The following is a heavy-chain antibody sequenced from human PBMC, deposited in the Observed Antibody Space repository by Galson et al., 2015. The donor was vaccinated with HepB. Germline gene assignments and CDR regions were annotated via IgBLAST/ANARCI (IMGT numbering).Heavy chain of an antibody. CDR1: GFTFSSYA. D-gene: IGHD2-2*01. Sequence: SLRLSCAASGFTFSSYAMHWVRQAPGKGLEYVSAISSNGGSTYYADSVKGRFTISRDNSKNTPYLQMSSLRAEDTAVYYCVKDIGSSRDYWGQGTLVTVSS. CDR2: ISSNGGST. CDR3: VKDIGSSRDY. V-gene: IGHV3-64D*06. J-gene: IGHJ4*02.